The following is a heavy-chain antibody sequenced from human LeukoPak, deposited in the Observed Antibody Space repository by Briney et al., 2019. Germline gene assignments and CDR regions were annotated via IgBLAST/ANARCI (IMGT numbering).Heavy chain of an antibody. CDR3: AREPSKTKDGLDY. CDR2: ISSSGSTI. Sequence: GGSLRLSCAASGFTFSSYEMNWVRQAPGKGLEWVSYISSSGSTIYYADSVKGRFTISRDNAKNSLYLQMTSLRAEDTAVYYCAREPSKTKDGLDYWGQGTLVTVSS. V-gene: IGHV3-48*03. D-gene: IGHD5-24*01. CDR1: GFTFSSYE. J-gene: IGHJ4*02.